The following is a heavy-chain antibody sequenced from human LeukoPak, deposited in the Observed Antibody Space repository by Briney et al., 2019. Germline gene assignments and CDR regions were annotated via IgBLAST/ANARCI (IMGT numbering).Heavy chain of an antibody. CDR1: GYTFTDYY. CDR3: ARSTAISYYYYYYYMDV. D-gene: IGHD5-18*01. CDR2: INPNSGGT. J-gene: IGHJ6*03. Sequence: GASVKVSCKASGYTFTDYYMHWVRQAPGQGLEWMGWINPNSGGTNYAQKFQGRVTMTRDTSISTAYMELSRLRSDDTAVYYCARSTAISYYYYYYYMDVWGKGTTVTVSS. V-gene: IGHV1-2*02.